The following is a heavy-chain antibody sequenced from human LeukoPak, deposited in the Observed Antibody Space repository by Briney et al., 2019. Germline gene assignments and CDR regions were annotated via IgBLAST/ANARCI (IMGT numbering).Heavy chain of an antibody. J-gene: IGHJ4*02. CDR3: ATAPTEDGDGSSPGY. CDR2: ISSSGSDT. CDR1: RFTFRDHF. D-gene: IGHD4-17*01. V-gene: IGHV3-11*04. Sequence: PGGSLRLSXAASRFTFRDHFMSSIRQPPGKGLEYLSYISSSGSDTYYSYSVKGRFTVSRDNAKNSLFLQMNSLRAEDTAVYYCATAPTEDGDGSSPGYWGQGTLVTVSS.